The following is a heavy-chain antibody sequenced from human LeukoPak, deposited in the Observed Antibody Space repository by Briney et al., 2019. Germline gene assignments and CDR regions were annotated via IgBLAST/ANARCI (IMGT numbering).Heavy chain of an antibody. CDR2: IPHDGGGK. CDR3: AREGYTSGRAAAFDF. J-gene: IGHJ4*02. V-gene: IGHV3-30*04. Sequence: GGSLRLSCAASGFTLSNYLMHWVRQAPGRGLEWVALIPHDGGGKQYAASVQDRFTISRDNSENTVYLQMNSLRHDDAAVYFCAREGYTSGRAAAFDFWGRGTLVTVSS. CDR1: GFTLSNYL. D-gene: IGHD6-19*01.